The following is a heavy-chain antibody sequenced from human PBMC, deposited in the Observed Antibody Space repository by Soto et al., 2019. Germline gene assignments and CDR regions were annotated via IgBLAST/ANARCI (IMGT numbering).Heavy chain of an antibody. D-gene: IGHD3-10*01. CDR1: GYTFTSYG. Sequence: QVQLVQSGAEVKKPGASVKVSCKASGYTFTSYGISWVRQAPGQGLEWMGWISAYNGNTNYAQKLQGRVTMTTDTSTSTAYMELRSLSSHDTAVYYCAIYYYGSGSYYYAFHIWGQGTMVPVSS. CDR3: AIYYYGSGSYYYAFHI. J-gene: IGHJ3*02. CDR2: ISAYNGNT. V-gene: IGHV1-18*01.